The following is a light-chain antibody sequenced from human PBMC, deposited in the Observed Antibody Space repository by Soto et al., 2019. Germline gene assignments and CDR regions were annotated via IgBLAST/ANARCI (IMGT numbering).Light chain of an antibody. Sequence: DIQMTQSPTNLSASXGDRVTIAXXASQSISNWLAWYQQKPGKAPKLLIYDASSLESGVPSRFSGSGSGTEFTLTISSLQPDDFATYYCQKYNSYLWTFGQGTKVDIK. CDR2: DAS. CDR1: QSISNW. J-gene: IGKJ1*01. V-gene: IGKV1-5*01. CDR3: QKYNSYLWT.